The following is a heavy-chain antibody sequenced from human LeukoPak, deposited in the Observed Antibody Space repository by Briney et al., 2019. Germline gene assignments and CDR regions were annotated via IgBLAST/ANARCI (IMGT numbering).Heavy chain of an antibody. V-gene: IGHV1-69*06. Sequence: SVKVSCKASGGTFSSYAISWVRQAPGQGLEWMGGIIPIFGTANYAQKFQGRVTITADKSTSTAYMELSSLRSEDTAMYYCASPHFSSSWHPEGGAFDYWGQGTLVTVSS. CDR2: IIPIFGTA. J-gene: IGHJ4*02. CDR3: ASPHFSSSWHPEGGAFDY. D-gene: IGHD6-13*01. CDR1: GGTFSSYA.